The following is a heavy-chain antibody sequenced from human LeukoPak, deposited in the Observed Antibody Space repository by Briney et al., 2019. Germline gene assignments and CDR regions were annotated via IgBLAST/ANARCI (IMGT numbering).Heavy chain of an antibody. J-gene: IGHJ6*02. D-gene: IGHD5-24*01. CDR2: IIPIFGTA. V-gene: IGHV1-69*13. Sequence: SAKVSCKASGGTFSSYAISWVRQAPGQGLEWMGGIIPIFGTANYAQKFQGRVTITADESTSTAYMELSSLRSEDTAVYYCARRSGKGDGYNPNYYYYGMDVWGQGTTVTVSS. CDR3: ARRSGKGDGYNPNYYYYGMDV. CDR1: GGTFSSYA.